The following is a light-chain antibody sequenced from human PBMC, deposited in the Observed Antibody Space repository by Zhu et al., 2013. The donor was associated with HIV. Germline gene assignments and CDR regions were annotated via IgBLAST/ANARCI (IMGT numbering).Light chain of an antibody. CDR2: AAS. CDR1: QSIGDW. J-gene: IGKJ1*01. Sequence: IQMTQSPSTLSASVGDRVTITCRASQSIGDWVAWYQQRPGKAPNVLIYAASSLISGVPSRFSGSGSETEFTLTVSNLQAEDFATYYCQQFHHYPWTFGQGTKVGNQ. CDR3: QQFHHYPWT. V-gene: IGKV1-5*01.